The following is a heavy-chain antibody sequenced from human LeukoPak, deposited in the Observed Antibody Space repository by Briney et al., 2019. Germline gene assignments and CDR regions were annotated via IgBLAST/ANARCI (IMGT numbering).Heavy chain of an antibody. CDR1: GYIFTTYW. V-gene: IGHV5-51*01. CDR3: ARSYYDTSGYLFDY. Sequence: GESLKISCKGSGYIFTTYWIAWVRQMPGKGLEWMGIIFPRDSDTRYSPSFQGQVTISTDNSISTAYLQWSSLKASDTAMYYCARSYYDTSGYLFDYWGQGTLVTVSS. CDR2: IFPRDSDT. J-gene: IGHJ4*02. D-gene: IGHD3-22*01.